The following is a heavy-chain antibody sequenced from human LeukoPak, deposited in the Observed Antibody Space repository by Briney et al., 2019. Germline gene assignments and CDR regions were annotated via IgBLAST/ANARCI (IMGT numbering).Heavy chain of an antibody. V-gene: IGHV4-39*01. J-gene: IGHJ5*02. CDR1: GGSISSSSYY. Sequence: PSETLSLTCTVSGGSISSSSYYWGWIRQPPGKGLEWIGSIYYSGSTYYNPSLKSRVTISVDTSKNQFSLKLSSVTAADTAVYYCARQNYDFWSGPPALFDPWGQGTLVTVSS. D-gene: IGHD3-3*01. CDR3: ARQNYDFWSGPPALFDP. CDR2: IYYSGST.